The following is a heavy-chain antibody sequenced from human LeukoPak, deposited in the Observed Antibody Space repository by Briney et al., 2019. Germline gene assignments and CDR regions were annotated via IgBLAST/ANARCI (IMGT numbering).Heavy chain of an antibody. CDR3: AKGRRTGFVDY. J-gene: IGHJ4*02. Sequence: PGGSLRLSCELSIFVFSEYYMHWVRLAPGKGLEWLAVITNDGSRQFYADSVKGRFTVSRDNSKSLLFLQMESLRHDDTGIYYCAKGRRTGFVDYWGQGALVTVSS. CDR1: IFVFSEYY. CDR2: ITNDGSRQ. D-gene: IGHD1-1*01. V-gene: IGHV3-30*18.